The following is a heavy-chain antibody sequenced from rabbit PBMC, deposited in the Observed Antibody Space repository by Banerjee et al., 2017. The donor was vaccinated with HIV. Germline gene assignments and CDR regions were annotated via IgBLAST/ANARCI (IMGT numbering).Heavy chain of an antibody. CDR1: GFSFSSSYY. Sequence: QEQLEESGGDLVKPEGSLTLTCTASGFSFSSSYYMCWVRQAPGKGLEWIACIYAGSSDSTYYASWAKGRFTISKTSSTTVTLQMTSLTAADTATYFCARNPSSQYFDLWGPGTLVTVS. V-gene: IGHV1S45*01. D-gene: IGHD3-1*01. CDR3: ARNPSSQYFDL. J-gene: IGHJ4*01. CDR2: IYAGSSDST.